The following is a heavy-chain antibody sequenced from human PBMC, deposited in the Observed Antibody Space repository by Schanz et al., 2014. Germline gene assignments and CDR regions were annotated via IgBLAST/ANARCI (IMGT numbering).Heavy chain of an antibody. CDR3: ARDIQYHYDTSGPVGAFDI. CDR1: GYTFTNYY. V-gene: IGHV1-46*01. D-gene: IGHD3-22*01. CDR2: IYLSDGST. J-gene: IGHJ3*02. Sequence: QVQLVQSGAEVKKPGASVKLSCKASGYTFTNYYIHWVRQAPGQGLEWMGRIYLSDGSTRYAQKFQGRVTVTRDTSTTTVYMDLSSLRSDDTAVYYCARDIQYHYDTSGPVGAFDIWGQGTTVTVSS.